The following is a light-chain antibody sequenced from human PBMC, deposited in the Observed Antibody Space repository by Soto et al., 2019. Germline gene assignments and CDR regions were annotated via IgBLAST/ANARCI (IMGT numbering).Light chain of an antibody. V-gene: IGLV1-44*01. Sequence: QSVLTQPPSASGTLGQRVSISCSGASSNIGSNTVNWYQQLPGTAPKLLIYNDDQRPSGVPDRFSGSKSGTSASLAVSGLQSEDEAYYYCASWDDTLNGVVFGGGTQLTVL. CDR2: NDD. CDR3: ASWDDTLNGVV. J-gene: IGLJ2*01. CDR1: SSNIGSNT.